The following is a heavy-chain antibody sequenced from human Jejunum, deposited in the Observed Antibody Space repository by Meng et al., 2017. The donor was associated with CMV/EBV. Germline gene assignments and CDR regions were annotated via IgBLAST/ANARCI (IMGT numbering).Heavy chain of an antibody. V-gene: IGHV3-7*01. CDR3: ARIYDFWSGHYGMDV. J-gene: IGHJ6*02. Sequence: GFPFRTYLMAWVRQAPGKGLEWVANINQDGGEIYYVDSLKGRFTVSRDNAQNSLFLQLNSLRAEDTAVYFCARIYDFWSGHYGMDVWGQGTTVTVSS. D-gene: IGHD3-3*01. CDR1: GFPFRTYL. CDR2: INQDGGEI.